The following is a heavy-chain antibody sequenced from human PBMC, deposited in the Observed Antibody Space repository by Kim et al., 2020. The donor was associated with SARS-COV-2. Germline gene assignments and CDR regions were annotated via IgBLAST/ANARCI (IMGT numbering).Heavy chain of an antibody. Sequence: GGSLRLSCAASGFTFSSYAMHWVRQAPGKGLEWVATLCYSGSSTYYADSVKGRFTISRDNSKNTLYLQMNSLRAEDTAVYYCAKNLADSDYAPFDYWGQG. J-gene: IGHJ4*02. V-gene: IGHV3-23*01. CDR1: GFTFSSYA. D-gene: IGHD5-12*01. CDR3: AKNLADSDYAPFDY. CDR2: LCYSGSST.